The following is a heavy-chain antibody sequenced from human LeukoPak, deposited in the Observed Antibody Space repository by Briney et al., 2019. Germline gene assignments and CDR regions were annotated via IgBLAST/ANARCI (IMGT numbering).Heavy chain of an antibody. V-gene: IGHV3-21*01. CDR1: GFTFSSYS. Sequence: PGGSLRLSCAASGFTFSSYSMNWVRQAPGKGLEWVSSISSSSSYIYYADSVKGRFTISRDNAKNSLYLQMNSLRAEDTAVYYCARDTRGLITIFGVDAATILYFDYWGQGTLVTVSS. CDR2: ISSSSSYI. CDR3: ARDTRGLITIFGVDAATILYFDY. D-gene: IGHD3-3*01. J-gene: IGHJ4*02.